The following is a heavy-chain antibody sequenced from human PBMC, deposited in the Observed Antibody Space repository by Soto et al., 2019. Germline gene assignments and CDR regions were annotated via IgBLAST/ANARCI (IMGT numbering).Heavy chain of an antibody. CDR1: GGSITSYH. CDR2: TAYTGNT. CDR3: ARGGGYDFRSSQAPPIDV. D-gene: IGHD3-3*01. V-gene: IGHV4-59*01. J-gene: IGHJ6*02. Sequence: SETLSLTCVVSGGSITSYHWSWIRQFPGKGLEWIAYTAYTGNTNYNPALKSRVTISLATSKNQFSLKVRSVTAADTAVYYCARGGGYDFRSSQAPPIDVWGQGTTVTVSS.